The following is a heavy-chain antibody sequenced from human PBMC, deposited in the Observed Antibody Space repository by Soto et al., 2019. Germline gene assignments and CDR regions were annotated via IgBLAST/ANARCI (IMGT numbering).Heavy chain of an antibody. V-gene: IGHV1-3*01. CDR3: GREINTIFGVVIGQYFFQH. CDR2: INAGNGNT. J-gene: IGHJ1*01. D-gene: IGHD3-3*01. Sequence: GASVKVSCKASGYTFTSYAMHWVRQAPGQRLEWMGWINAGNGNTKYSQKFQGRVTITRDTSASTAYMELSSLRSEDTAVYYCGREINTIFGVVIGQYFFQHWGQGTLVTVSS. CDR1: GYTFTSYA.